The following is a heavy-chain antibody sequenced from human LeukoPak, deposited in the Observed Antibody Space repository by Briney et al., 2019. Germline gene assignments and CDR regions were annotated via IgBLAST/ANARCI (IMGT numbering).Heavy chain of an antibody. V-gene: IGHV3-30*03. J-gene: IGHJ4*02. CDR1: GFSFSRHG. CDR2: ISNDGGKK. D-gene: IGHD1-14*01. CDR3: ARDPGDKPFDY. Sequence: PGGSLRLSCAASGFSFSRHGIHWVRQAPGKGLEWVAVISNDGGKKNFADSVKGRFTISRDNSKNTLYLQMNSLRAEDTAVYYCARDPGDKPFDYWGQGTLVTVSS.